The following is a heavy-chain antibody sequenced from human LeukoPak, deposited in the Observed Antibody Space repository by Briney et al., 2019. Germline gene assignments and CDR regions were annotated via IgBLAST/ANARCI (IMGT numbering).Heavy chain of an antibody. J-gene: IGHJ6*02. CDR2: IIPIFGTA. D-gene: IGHD3-22*01. CDR1: GGTFSSYA. V-gene: IGHV1-69*13. Sequence: SVKVSCKASGGTFSSYAISWVRQAPGQGLEWMGGIIPIFGTANYAQKFQGRVTITADESTSAAHMELSSLRSEDTAVYYCARDQGTYYDSSWPHYYYYYGMDVWGQGTTVTVSS. CDR3: ARDQGTYYDSSWPHYYYYYGMDV.